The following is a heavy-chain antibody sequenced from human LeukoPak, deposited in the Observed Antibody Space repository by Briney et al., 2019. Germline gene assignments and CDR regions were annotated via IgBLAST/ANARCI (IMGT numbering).Heavy chain of an antibody. J-gene: IGHJ3*02. Sequence: PGGSLRLSCAASGFTFSLYCMSWVRQAPGKGLEWVAHIKQDGGEKYYVDSVKGRFTISRDNAKNSLYLQMNSLRAEDTAVYYCARLKGGGAFDIWGQGTMVTVSS. CDR2: IKQDGGEK. CDR3: ARLKGGGAFDI. V-gene: IGHV3-7*01. CDR1: GFTFSLYC. D-gene: IGHD3-16*01.